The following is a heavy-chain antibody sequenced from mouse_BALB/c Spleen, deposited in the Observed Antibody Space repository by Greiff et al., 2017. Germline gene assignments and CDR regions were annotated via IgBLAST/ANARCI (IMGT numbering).Heavy chain of an antibody. CDR3: ASGPYDYDGFAY. CDR1: GFTFSDYY. D-gene: IGHD2-4*01. V-gene: IGHV5-4*02. CDR2: ISDGGSYT. J-gene: IGHJ3*01. Sequence: VKLEESGGGLVKPGGSVKFSCAASGFTFSDYYMYWVRQTPEKRLEWVATISDGGSYTYYPDSVKGRCTISRDNAKNNLYLQMSSLKSEDTAMYDCASGPYDYDGFAYWGQGTLVTVSA.